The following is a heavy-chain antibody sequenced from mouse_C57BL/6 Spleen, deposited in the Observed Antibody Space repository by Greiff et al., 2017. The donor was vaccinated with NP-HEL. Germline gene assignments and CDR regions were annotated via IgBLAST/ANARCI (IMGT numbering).Heavy chain of an antibody. V-gene: IGHV1-50*01. CDR2: IDPSDSYT. Sequence: QVQLQQPGAELVKPGASVKLSCKASGYTFTSYWMQWVKQRPGQGLEWIGEIDPSDSYTNYTQKFKGKATLTVDTSSSTAYMPRSSLTSEDSAVYYCARGDYDNYWGQGTTLTVSA. CDR3: ARGDYDNY. D-gene: IGHD2-4*01. CDR1: GYTFTSYW. J-gene: IGHJ2*01.